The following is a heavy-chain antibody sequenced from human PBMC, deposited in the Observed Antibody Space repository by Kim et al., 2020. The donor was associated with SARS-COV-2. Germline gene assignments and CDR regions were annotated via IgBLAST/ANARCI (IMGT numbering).Heavy chain of an antibody. D-gene: IGHD2-8*01. V-gene: IGHV3-11*04. J-gene: IGHJ3*02. CDR3: ARDPYVKAFDM. Sequence: YVDSVRGRFTVSRDNAQNSLYLQMNNLRVEDTAVYYCARDPYVKAFDMWGRGTMVIVS.